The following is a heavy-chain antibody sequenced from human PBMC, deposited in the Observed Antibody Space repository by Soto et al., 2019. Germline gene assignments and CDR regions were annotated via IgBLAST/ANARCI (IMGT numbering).Heavy chain of an antibody. CDR3: IQSRCGGDCLQSYASHYYYGMDV. Sequence: QITLKESGPPLVKPTQTLTLTCTFSGFSLSTSGVGVGWIRQPPGKALEWLALIYWDDDKRYSPSLRSRLTINKDTSKNQLVLTMTNMDPVDTATYYCIQSRCGGDCLQSYASHYYYGMDVWGQGTTVTVSS. D-gene: IGHD2-21*02. CDR1: GFSLSTSGVG. J-gene: IGHJ6*02. V-gene: IGHV2-5*02. CDR2: IYWDDDK.